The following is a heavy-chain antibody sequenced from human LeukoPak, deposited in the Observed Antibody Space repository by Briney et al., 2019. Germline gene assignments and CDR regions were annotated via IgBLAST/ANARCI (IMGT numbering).Heavy chain of an antibody. J-gene: IGHJ4*02. Sequence: GGSLRLSCAVSGFAFSSYNLNWVRQAPGKGMEWVSSISSSGSSIFYADSVKGRFTISRDNAQNSLYLQMNSLRVEDTAVYYCARGIAAAGWYYFDYWGQGALVTVSS. CDR2: ISSSGSSI. V-gene: IGHV3-21*01. CDR3: ARGIAAAGWYYFDY. CDR1: GFAFSSYN. D-gene: IGHD6-13*01.